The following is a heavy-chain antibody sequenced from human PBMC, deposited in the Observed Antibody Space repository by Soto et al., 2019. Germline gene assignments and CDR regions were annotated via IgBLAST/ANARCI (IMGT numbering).Heavy chain of an antibody. Sequence: QVQLVQSGAEVKKPGASVKVSCKVSGYTFTNYGISWVRQAPGQGLEWMGWLGADNGNTNYAQKLRDRVTMTTDTSPSQSYKELKRLRPDGTDVYYCEKDVGHHSHDSGYNISFDYRGQGPMVNISS. V-gene: IGHV1-18*01. CDR3: EKDVGHHSHDSGYNISFDY. D-gene: IGHD3-22*01. J-gene: IGHJ4*02. CDR1: GYTFTNYG. CDR2: LGADNGNT.